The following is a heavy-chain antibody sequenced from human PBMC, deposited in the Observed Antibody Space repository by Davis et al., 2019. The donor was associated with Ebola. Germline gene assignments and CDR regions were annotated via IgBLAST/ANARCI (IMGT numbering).Heavy chain of an antibody. V-gene: IGHV4-4*02. Sequence: SGTLSLTCAVSGGSISSSNWWSWVRQPPGKGLEWIGEIYHSGSTNYNPSLKSRVTISVDKSKNQFSLKLSSVTAADTAVYYCARVSATTVIAYYYYYMDVWGKGTTVTVSS. J-gene: IGHJ6*03. CDR3: ARVSATTVIAYYYYYMDV. CDR1: GGSISSSNW. D-gene: IGHD4-11*01. CDR2: IYHSGST.